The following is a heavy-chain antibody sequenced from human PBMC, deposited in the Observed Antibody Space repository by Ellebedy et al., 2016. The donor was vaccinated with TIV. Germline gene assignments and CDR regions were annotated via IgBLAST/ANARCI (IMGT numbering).Heavy chain of an antibody. J-gene: IGHJ6*02. CDR1: GGSISSYY. CDR2: IYYSGST. D-gene: IGHD2-2*01. V-gene: IGHV4-59*13. Sequence: MPGGSLRLSCTVSGGSISSYYWSWIRQPPGKGLEWIGYIYYSGSTNYNPSLKSRVTISVDTSKNQFSLKLSSVTAADTAVYYCARDRYCSSTSCYLGMDVWGQGTTVTVSS. CDR3: ARDRYCSSTSCYLGMDV.